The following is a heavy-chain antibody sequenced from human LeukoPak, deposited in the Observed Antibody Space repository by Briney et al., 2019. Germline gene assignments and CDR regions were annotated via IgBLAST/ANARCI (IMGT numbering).Heavy chain of an antibody. V-gene: IGHV4-39*01. J-gene: IGHJ4*02. Sequence: SETLSLTCTVSGGSFSSTSFYWGWIRQPPGKGLEWTGSIYYSGTTYYSPSLKSRVTISVDTSKNQFSLKLSSVTAADTAVYYCARYGSGTYYSSVSDYWGQGTLVTVSS. CDR1: GGSFSSTSFY. CDR2: IYYSGTT. CDR3: ARYGSGTYYSSVSDY. D-gene: IGHD3-10*01.